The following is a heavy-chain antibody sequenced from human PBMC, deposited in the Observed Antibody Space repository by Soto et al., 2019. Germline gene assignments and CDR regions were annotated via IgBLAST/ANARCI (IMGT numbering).Heavy chain of an antibody. CDR2: IYYSGST. V-gene: IGHV4-59*08. J-gene: IGHJ6*03. Sequence: SETLSLTCTVSGGSISSYYWSWIRQPPGKGLEWIGYIYYSGSTNYNPSLKSRVTISVDTSKNQFSLKLSSVTAADTAVYYCASTGGTVTPYYYYYYMDVWGKGTTVTVSS. CDR1: GGSISSYY. CDR3: ASTGGTVTPYYYYYYMDV. D-gene: IGHD4-17*01.